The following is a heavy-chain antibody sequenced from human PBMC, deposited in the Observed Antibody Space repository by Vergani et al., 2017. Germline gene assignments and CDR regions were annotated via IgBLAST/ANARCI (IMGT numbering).Heavy chain of an antibody. CDR2: ISSNGGST. CDR1: GFTFSSYA. D-gene: IGHD5-12*01. J-gene: IGHJ4*02. V-gene: IGHV3-64*01. Sequence: EVQLLESGGGLVQPGGSLRLSCAASGFTFSSYAMHWVRQAPGKGLEYVSAISSNGGSTYYANSVKGRFTSSRDNSKNTLYLQMGSLRAEDTAVYYCARVGMLDIVAGYYFDYWGQGTLVTVSS. CDR3: ARVGMLDIVAGYYFDY.